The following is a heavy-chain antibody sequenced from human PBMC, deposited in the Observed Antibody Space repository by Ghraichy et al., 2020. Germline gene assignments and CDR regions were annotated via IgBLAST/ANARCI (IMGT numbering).Heavy chain of an antibody. CDR3: ARGVITFGGVTASWFDP. J-gene: IGHJ5*02. D-gene: IGHD3-16*01. V-gene: IGHV4-59*01. CDR1: GGSISSYY. Sequence: SETLSLTCTVSGGSISSYYWSWIRQPPGKGLEWIGYIYYSGSTNYNPSLKSRVTISVDTSKNQFSLKLSSVTAADTAVYYCARGVITFGGVTASWFDPWGQGTLVTVSS. CDR2: IYYSGST.